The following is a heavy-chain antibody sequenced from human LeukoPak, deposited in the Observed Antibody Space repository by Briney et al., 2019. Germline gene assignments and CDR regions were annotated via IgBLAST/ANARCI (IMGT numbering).Heavy chain of an antibody. CDR2: ISYDGSNK. V-gene: IGHV3-30*18. J-gene: IGHJ4*02. Sequence: GGSLRLSCAASGFTFSSYGMHWVRQAPGKGLEWVAVISYDGSNKYYADSVKGRFTISRDNSKNTLYLQMNSLRAEDTAVYYCANGYYPDYWGQGTLVTVSS. CDR3: ANGYYPDY. CDR1: GFTFSSYG.